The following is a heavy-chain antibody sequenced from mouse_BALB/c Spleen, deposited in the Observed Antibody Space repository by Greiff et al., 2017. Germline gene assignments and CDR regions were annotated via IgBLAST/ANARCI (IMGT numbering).Heavy chain of an antibody. CDR3: ARDIGLLYYAMDY. V-gene: IGHV7-3*02. CDR1: GFTFTDYY. CDR2: IRNKANGYTT. Sequence: EVQLVESGGGLVQPGGSLRLSCATSGFTFTDYYMSWVRQPPGKALEWLGFIRNKANGYTTEYSASVKGRFTISRDNSQSILYLQMNTLRAEDSATYYCARDIGLLYYAMDYWGQGTSVTVSS. J-gene: IGHJ4*01.